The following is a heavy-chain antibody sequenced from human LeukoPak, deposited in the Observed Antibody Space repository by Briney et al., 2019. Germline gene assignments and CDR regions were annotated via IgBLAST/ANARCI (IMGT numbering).Heavy chain of an antibody. V-gene: IGHV3-7*03. CDR1: GFTVSSNY. D-gene: IGHD3-3*01. Sequence: QPGGSLRLSCAASGFTVSSNYMSWVRQAPGKGLEWVANIKQDGSEKYYVDSVKGRFTISRDNAKNSLYLQMNSLRAEDTAVYYCARAPPPYYDFWSGYYIRKEYYFDYWGQGTLVTVSS. J-gene: IGHJ4*02. CDR2: IKQDGSEK. CDR3: ARAPPPYYDFWSGYYIRKEYYFDY.